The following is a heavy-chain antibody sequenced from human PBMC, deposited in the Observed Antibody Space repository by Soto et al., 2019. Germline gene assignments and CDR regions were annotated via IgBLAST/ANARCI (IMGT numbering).Heavy chain of an antibody. CDR3: ARKVEYSSGWDFDY. Sequence: GASVKDSCTASGYTFTSSGISWVRPAPGQGLEWMGWISAYNGNTNYAQKLQGRVTMTTDTSTSTAYMELRSLRSDDTAVYYCARKVEYSSGWDFDYWGQGTLVTVSS. V-gene: IGHV1-18*01. CDR2: ISAYNGNT. D-gene: IGHD6-19*01. CDR1: GYTFTSSG. J-gene: IGHJ4*02.